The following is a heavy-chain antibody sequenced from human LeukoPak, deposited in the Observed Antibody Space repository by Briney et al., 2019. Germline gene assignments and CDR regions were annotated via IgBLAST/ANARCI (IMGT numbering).Heavy chain of an antibody. CDR3: ARRNVLRFFPGY. CDR1: GFTFNNYG. CDR2: INHSGST. D-gene: IGHD3-3*01. Sequence: GSLRLSCAASGFTFNNYGMHWVRQAPGKGLEWIGEINHSGSTNYNPSLKSRVTISVDTSKNQFSLKLSSVTAADTAVYYCARRNVLRFFPGYWGLGTLVTVSS. V-gene: IGHV4-34*01. J-gene: IGHJ4*02.